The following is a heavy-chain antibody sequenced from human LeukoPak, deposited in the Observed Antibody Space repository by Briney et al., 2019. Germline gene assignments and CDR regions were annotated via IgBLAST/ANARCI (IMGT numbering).Heavy chain of an antibody. CDR1: GYTFTSCG. CDR3: ARERRYYGSGSYTYYYYYMDV. V-gene: IGHV1-18*01. J-gene: IGHJ6*03. Sequence: APVKVSCKASGYTFTSCGISWVRQAPGQGLEWMGWISAYNGNTNYAQKLQGRVTMTTDTSTSTAYMELRSLRSDDTAVYYCARERRYYGSGSYTYYYYYMDVWGKGTTVTVSS. CDR2: ISAYNGNT. D-gene: IGHD3-10*01.